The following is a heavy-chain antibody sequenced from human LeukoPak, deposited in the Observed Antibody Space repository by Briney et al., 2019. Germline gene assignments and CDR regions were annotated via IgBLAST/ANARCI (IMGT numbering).Heavy chain of an antibody. Sequence: PGGSLRLSCAASGFTFSSYWMSWVRQAPGKGLEWVANIKQDGSEKYYVDSVKGRFTISRDNAKNSLYLQMNSLRAEDTAVYCCARDYYGDSTSPFDYWGQGTLVTVSS. CDR2: IKQDGSEK. CDR3: ARDYYGDSTSPFDY. CDR1: GFTFSSYW. J-gene: IGHJ4*02. D-gene: IGHD4-17*01. V-gene: IGHV3-7*01.